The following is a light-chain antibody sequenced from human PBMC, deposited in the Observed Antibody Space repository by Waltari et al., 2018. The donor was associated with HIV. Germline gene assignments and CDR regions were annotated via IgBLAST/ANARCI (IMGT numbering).Light chain of an antibody. CDR2: DTN. J-gene: IGLJ2*01. CDR1: TSNIGTNY. V-gene: IGLV1-51*01. CDR3: GTWDTSLSAGL. Sequence: SVLTQPPSVSAAPGQRVTISCSGSTSNIGTNYVSWYQQFPGPAPQLLIYDTNHRSSGIPDRCSGSKSGTSATLAITGIQTEDEADYYCGTWDTSLSAGLFGGGTKVTVL.